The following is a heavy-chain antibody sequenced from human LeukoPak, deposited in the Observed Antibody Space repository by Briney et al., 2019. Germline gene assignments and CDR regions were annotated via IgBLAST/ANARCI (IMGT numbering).Heavy chain of an antibody. J-gene: IGHJ4*02. D-gene: IGHD6-6*01. CDR2: INPSGGST. V-gene: IGHV1-46*01. Sequence: ASVKVSCKASGYTFTSYYMHWVRQAPGQGLEWMGIINPSGGSTSYAQKFQGRVTMTRDTSTSLVYMELSSLRSEDTAVYYCARDLSQQLVVDFWGQGTLVTVSS. CDR1: GYTFTSYY. CDR3: ARDLSQQLVVDF.